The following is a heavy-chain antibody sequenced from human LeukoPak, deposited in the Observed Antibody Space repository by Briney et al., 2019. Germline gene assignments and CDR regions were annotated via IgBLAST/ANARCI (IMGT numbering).Heavy chain of an antibody. CDR2: INPNSGGT. CDR3: ARGRVWGAGGDFDY. J-gene: IGHJ4*02. Sequence: ASVKVSCKASGYTFTGYYIHWVRQAPGQGLEWVGWINPNSGGTNYALKFQGRVTMTRDTSISTAYMELISLRSDDTAVYYCARGRVWGAGGDFDYWGQGTLVTVSS. D-gene: IGHD1-26*01. CDR1: GYTFTGYY. V-gene: IGHV1-2*02.